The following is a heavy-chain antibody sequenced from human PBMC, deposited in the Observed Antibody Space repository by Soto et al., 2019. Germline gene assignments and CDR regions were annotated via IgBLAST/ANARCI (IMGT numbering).Heavy chain of an antibody. Sequence: QVQLVQSGAEVKKPGSSVKVSCKASGGTFSSYAISWVRQAPGQGLEWMGGIIPIFGTANYAQKFQGRVTITADESTSTAYMELSSVRSKDTAVYYCAREAAYVWGSYRHPFDYWGQGTLVTVSS. CDR2: IIPIFGTA. CDR1: GGTFSSYA. J-gene: IGHJ4*02. V-gene: IGHV1-69*01. CDR3: AREAAYVWGSYRHPFDY. D-gene: IGHD3-16*02.